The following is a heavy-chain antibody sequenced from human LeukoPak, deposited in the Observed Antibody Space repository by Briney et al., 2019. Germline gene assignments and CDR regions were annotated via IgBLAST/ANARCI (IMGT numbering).Heavy chain of an antibody. J-gene: IGHJ4*02. CDR3: ARSQDDYVWGSAEEYYFGY. CDR1: GGSISSGGYY. V-gene: IGHV4-31*03. CDR2: IYYSGST. Sequence: SETLSLTCTVSGGSISSGGYYWSWIRQHPGKGLEWIGNIYYSGSTYYNPSLKSRVTISVVTSKNQFSLKLSSVTAADTAVYYCARSQDDYVWGSAEEYYFGYWGQGTLVTVSS. D-gene: IGHD3-16*01.